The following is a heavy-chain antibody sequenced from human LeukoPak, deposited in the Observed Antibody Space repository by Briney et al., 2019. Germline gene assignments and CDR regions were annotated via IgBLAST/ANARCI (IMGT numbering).Heavy chain of an antibody. V-gene: IGHV3-23*01. CDR2: ISGSGGST. Sequence: GGSLRLSCAASGFTFSSYAMSWVRQAPGKGLEWVSAISGSGGSTYYADSVKGRFTISRDNSKNTLYLQMNSLRAEDTAVYYCAKVKAGCSSTSCYRAFDIWGQGTMVTVSS. CDR1: GFTFSSYA. D-gene: IGHD2-2*02. CDR3: AKVKAGCSSTSCYRAFDI. J-gene: IGHJ3*02.